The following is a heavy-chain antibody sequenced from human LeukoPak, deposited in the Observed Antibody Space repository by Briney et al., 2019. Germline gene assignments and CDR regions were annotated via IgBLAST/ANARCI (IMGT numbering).Heavy chain of an antibody. J-gene: IGHJ4*02. V-gene: IGHV1-69-2*01. D-gene: IGHD3-3*01. Sequence: ASVKVSCKASGGTFSSYAISWVRQAPGKGLEWMGLVDPEDGETIYAEKFQGRVTITADTSTDTAYMELSSLRSEDTAVYYCATSRRGAMGYDFWSGPRPFDYWGQGTLVTVSS. CDR3: ATSRRGAMGYDFWSGPRPFDY. CDR2: VDPEDGET. CDR1: GGTFSSYA.